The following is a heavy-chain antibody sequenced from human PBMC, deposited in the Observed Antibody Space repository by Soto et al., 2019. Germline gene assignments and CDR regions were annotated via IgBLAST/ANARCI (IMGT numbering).Heavy chain of an antibody. CDR3: ASSIAAADPLVLH. J-gene: IGHJ4*02. V-gene: IGHV4-31*03. Sequence: PSETLSLTCTVSGGSISSGGYYWSWIRHHPGKGLEWIGYIYYSGSTYYNPSLKSRVTISVDTSKNQFSLKLSSVTAADTAVYYCASSIAAADPLVLHWGQGTLVTVSS. CDR1: GGSISSGGYY. D-gene: IGHD6-13*01. CDR2: IYYSGST.